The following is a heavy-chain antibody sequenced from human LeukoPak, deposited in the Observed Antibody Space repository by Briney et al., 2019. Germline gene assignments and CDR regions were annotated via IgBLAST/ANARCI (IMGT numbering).Heavy chain of an antibody. V-gene: IGHV1-46*01. CDR1: GYTFTSYG. D-gene: IGHD2-2*01. CDR3: ARGGGEYQPLYYFDY. CDR2: INPSGGST. Sequence: ASVKVSCKASGYTFTSYGISWVRQAPGQGLEWMGIINPSGGSTSYAQKFQGRVTMTRDTSTSTVYMELSSLRSEDTAVYYCARGGGEYQPLYYFDYWGQGTLVTVSS. J-gene: IGHJ4*02.